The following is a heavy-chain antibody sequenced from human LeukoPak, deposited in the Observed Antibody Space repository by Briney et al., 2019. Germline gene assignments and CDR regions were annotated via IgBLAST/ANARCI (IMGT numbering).Heavy chain of an antibody. D-gene: IGHD4-11*01. CDR2: INGDGGRT. V-gene: IGHV3-23*01. CDR1: GFTFSSYA. J-gene: IGHJ4*02. Sequence: GGSLRLSCAASGFTFSSYAMGWVSQAPGKGLEWVSAINGDGGRTYYADSVKGRFTISRDNSKNTLYLQMNSLRAEDTAVYYCAKEFQLQGVTQAFDYWGQGALVTVSS. CDR3: AKEFQLQGVTQAFDY.